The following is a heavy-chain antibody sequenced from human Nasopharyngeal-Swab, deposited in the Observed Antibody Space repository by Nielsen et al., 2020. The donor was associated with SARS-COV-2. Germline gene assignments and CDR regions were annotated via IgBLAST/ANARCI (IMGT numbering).Heavy chain of an antibody. CDR1: GGSFSGYY. J-gene: IGHJ6*02. Sequence: GSLRLSCAVSGGSFSGYYWSWIRQPPGKGLEWIGEINHSGSTNYNPSLKSRVTISVDTSKNQLSLKLSSVTAADTAVYYCARENVWGQGTTVTVSS. V-gene: IGHV4-34*01. CDR2: INHSGST. CDR3: ARENV.